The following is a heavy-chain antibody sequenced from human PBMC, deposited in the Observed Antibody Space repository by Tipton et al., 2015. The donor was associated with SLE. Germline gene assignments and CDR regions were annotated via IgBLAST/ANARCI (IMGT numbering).Heavy chain of an antibody. CDR2: INPSGGRT. J-gene: IGHJ6*02. CDR3: APLVDSNHYYYGMDV. Sequence: QSGAEVKKPGASVKVSCKASGYTFTSYYIHWVRRAPGQGLEWMGIINPSGGRTSYAQKFQGRVTMTRDTSTSTVYMDLSSLRSEDTAVYYCAPLVDSNHYYYGMDVWGQGTTVTVSS. V-gene: IGHV1-46*01. CDR1: GYTFTSYY. D-gene: IGHD2-8*02.